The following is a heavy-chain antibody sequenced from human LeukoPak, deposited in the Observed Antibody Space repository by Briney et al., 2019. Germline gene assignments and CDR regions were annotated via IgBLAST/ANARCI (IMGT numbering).Heavy chain of an antibody. J-gene: IGHJ4*02. V-gene: IGHV3-23*01. CDR2: ISGGGGST. Sequence: GGSLRLSCAASGFTFSSYAMSGVRQAPGKGLEWVSVISGGGGSTYYADSVKGRFTISRDNSKNTLYLQMNSLRAEDTAVYHCATSTVTTYYFDYWGQGTLVTVSS. D-gene: IGHD4-17*01. CDR1: GFTFSSYA. CDR3: ATSTVTTYYFDY.